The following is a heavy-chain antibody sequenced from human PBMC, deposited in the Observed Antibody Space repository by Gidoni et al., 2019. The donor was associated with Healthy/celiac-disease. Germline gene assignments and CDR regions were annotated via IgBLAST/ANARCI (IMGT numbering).Heavy chain of an antibody. CDR3: ARDLRPYSSGWALDY. Sequence: QVQLVESGGGVVQPGRSLRLSCAASGFTFSSSGMHWVRQAPGKGLEWVAVIWYDGSNKYYADSVKGRFTISRDNSKNTLYLQMNSLRAEDTAVYYCARDLRPYSSGWALDYWGQGTLVTVSS. J-gene: IGHJ4*02. D-gene: IGHD6-19*01. V-gene: IGHV3-33*01. CDR2: IWYDGSNK. CDR1: GFTFSSSG.